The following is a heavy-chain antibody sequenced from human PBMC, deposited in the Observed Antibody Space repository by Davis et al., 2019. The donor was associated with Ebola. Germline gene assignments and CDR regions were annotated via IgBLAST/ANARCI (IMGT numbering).Heavy chain of an antibody. CDR3: AKDFRGIAVL. CDR1: GFTVSSKY. V-gene: IGHV3-30*02. CDR2: IRYDGSNK. D-gene: IGHD6-19*01. Sequence: GESLKISCAASGFTVSSKYMNWVRQAPGKGLEWVAFIRYDGSNKYYADSVKGRFTISRDNSKNTLYLQMNSLRAEDTAVYYCAKDFRGIAVLWGQGTLVTVSS. J-gene: IGHJ4*02.